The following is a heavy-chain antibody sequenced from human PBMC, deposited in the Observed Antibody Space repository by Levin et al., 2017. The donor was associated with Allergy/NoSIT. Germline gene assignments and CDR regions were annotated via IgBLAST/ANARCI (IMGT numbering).Heavy chain of an antibody. CDR1: GYTFTSYA. D-gene: IGHD6-19*01. CDR2: INTNTGNP. V-gene: IGHV7-4-1*02. J-gene: IGHJ5*02. Sequence: GGSLRLSCKASGYTFTSYAMNWVRQAPGQGLEWMGWINTNTGNPTYAQGFTGRFVFSLDTSVSTAYLQISSLKAEDTAVYYCARDHRWIAVAGKVVKWFDPWGQGTLVTVSS. CDR3: ARDHRWIAVAGKVVKWFDP.